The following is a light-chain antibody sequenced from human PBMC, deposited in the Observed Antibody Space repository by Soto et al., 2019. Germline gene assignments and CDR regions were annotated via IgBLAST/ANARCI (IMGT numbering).Light chain of an antibody. V-gene: IGKV3-15*01. CDR3: QQYRNWPLT. J-gene: IGKJ4*01. CDR2: GAS. CDR1: QSVGNN. Sequence: EIVMTQSPATLSVSPGERATLSCRASQSVGNNLAWYRQKSGQAPRLLIYGASTRATGIPARFSGSGSGTEFTLTIDSLQSDDFAVYLCQQYRNWPLTFGGGTNVEIK.